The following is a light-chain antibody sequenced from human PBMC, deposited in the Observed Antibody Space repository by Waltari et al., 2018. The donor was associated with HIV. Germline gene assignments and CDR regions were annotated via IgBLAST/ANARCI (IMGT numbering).Light chain of an antibody. CDR3: QSYDSSLSALYV. V-gene: IGLV1-40*01. J-gene: IGLJ1*01. CDR1: SSNTGAGYA. CDR2: GNS. Sequence: QSVLTQPPSVSGAPGQQVTISRPGTSSNTGAGYALSRDQQLPGTAPQLLIYGNSNRPSGVPDRFSGSKSGTSASLAITGLQAEDEADYYCQSYDSSLSALYVFGTGTKVTVL.